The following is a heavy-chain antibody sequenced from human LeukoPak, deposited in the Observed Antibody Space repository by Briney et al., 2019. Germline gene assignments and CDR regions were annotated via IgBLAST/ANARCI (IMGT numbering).Heavy chain of an antibody. CDR3: ARDLGVSY. CDR1: GFIFSSYT. Sequence: GGSLRLSCAASGFIFSSYTMHWVRQAPGKGLEWVSLISSTSSHINYADSVKGRFTISRDNTKNSLYLQMSSLRAEGTAVYYCARDLGVSYWGQGTLVTVSS. CDR2: ISSTSSHI. D-gene: IGHD2-8*01. J-gene: IGHJ4*02. V-gene: IGHV3-21*01.